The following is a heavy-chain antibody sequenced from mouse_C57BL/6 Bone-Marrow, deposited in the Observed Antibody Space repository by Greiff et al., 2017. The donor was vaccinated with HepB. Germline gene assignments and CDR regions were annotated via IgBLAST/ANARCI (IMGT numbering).Heavy chain of an antibody. V-gene: IGHV1-77*01. Sequence: QVQLQQSGAELVKPGASVKISCKASGYTFTDYYINWVKQRPGQGLEWIGKIGPGSGSTYYNEKFKGKATLTADKSSSTAYMQLSSLTSEDSAVYFCARKVRADDYDGYYFDYWGQGTTLTVSS. D-gene: IGHD2-4*01. J-gene: IGHJ2*01. CDR2: IGPGSGST. CDR1: GYTFTDYY. CDR3: ARKVRADDYDGYYFDY.